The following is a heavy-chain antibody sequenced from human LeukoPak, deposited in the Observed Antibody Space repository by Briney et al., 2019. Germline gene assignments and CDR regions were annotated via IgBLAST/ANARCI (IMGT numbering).Heavy chain of an antibody. CDR1: GGSFSGYY. V-gene: IGHV4-34*01. Sequence: SSETLSLTCAVYGGSFSGYYWSWIRQPPGKGLEWIGEINHSGSTNYNPSLKSRVTISVDTSKNQFSLKLSSVTAADTAVYYCARDRLCDYVWGSYRHPPDYWGQGTLVTVSS. D-gene: IGHD3-16*02. CDR3: ARDRLCDYVWGSYRHPPDY. J-gene: IGHJ4*02. CDR2: INHSGST.